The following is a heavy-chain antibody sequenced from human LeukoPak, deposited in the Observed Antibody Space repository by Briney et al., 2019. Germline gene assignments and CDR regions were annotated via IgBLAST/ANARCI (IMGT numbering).Heavy chain of an antibody. CDR3: ARDPYSSSWYNWFDP. V-gene: IGHV3-48*03. J-gene: IGHJ5*02. CDR2: ISRSGSTI. D-gene: IGHD6-13*01. CDR1: ELTFSDYE. Sequence: GGSLRLSCAASELTFSDYEMNWVRQAPGKGLERVSYISRSGSTIYYADSVKGRFTISRDNAKNTLYLQMNSLRAEDTAVYYCARDPYSSSWYNWFDPWGQGTLVTVSS.